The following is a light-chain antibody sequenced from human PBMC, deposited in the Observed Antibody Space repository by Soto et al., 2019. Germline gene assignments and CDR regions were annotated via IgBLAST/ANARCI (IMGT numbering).Light chain of an antibody. J-gene: IGKJ1*01. CDR1: QSLVYSDGNTY. Sequence: DVVMTQSPLSLPVTLGQPASISCRSSQSLVYSDGNTYLNWLQQRPGQSPRRLIYKVSNRDSGVPDRFSGSGSGTDFTLKISRVEAEDVGVYYCMQGTHWPWTFDQGTKVEIK. V-gene: IGKV2-30*01. CDR2: KVS. CDR3: MQGTHWPWT.